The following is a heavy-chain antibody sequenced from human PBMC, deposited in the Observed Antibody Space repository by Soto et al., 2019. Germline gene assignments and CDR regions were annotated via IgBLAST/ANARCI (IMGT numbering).Heavy chain of an antibody. CDR1: GYTFTGYY. J-gene: IGHJ6*02. D-gene: IGHD2-2*01. Sequence: ASLKVSCKASGYTFTGYYMHWVRQAPGQGLEWMGWINPNSGGTNYAQKFQGWVTMTRDTSISTAYMELSRLRSDDTAVYYCAREVVVGYYYYGMDVWGQGTTVTVSS. V-gene: IGHV1-2*04. CDR3: AREVVVGYYYYGMDV. CDR2: INPNSGGT.